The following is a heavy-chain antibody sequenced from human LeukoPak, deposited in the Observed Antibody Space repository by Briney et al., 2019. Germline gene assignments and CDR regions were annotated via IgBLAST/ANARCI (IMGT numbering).Heavy chain of an antibody. J-gene: IGHJ4*02. CDR3: ARMYYYGSGSYQGGMDY. V-gene: IGHV1-2*02. CDR2: INPNSGGT. Sequence: ASVKVSCKASGFTFTESFIHWVRQAPGQGLEWMGWINPNSGGTNYAQKFQGRVTMTRDTSISTAYMELSRLRSDDTAVYYCARMYYYGSGSYQGGMDYWGQGTLVTVSS. CDR1: GFTFTESF. D-gene: IGHD3-10*01.